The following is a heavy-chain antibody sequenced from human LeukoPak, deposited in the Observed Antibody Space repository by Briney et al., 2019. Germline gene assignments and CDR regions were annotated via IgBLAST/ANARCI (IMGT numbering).Heavy chain of an antibody. J-gene: IGHJ6*04. CDR2: ISAYNGNT. D-gene: IGHD3-10*01. CDR1: GSTFTSYG. Sequence: ASVKVSCKASGSTFTSYGINWVRQAPGQGLEWMGWISAYNGNTNYAQKLQGRVTMTTDTSTSTAYMELRSLRSDDTAVYYCARDRGKVITMVRGNYGMDVWGKGTTVTVSS. CDR3: ARDRGKVITMVRGNYGMDV. V-gene: IGHV1-18*04.